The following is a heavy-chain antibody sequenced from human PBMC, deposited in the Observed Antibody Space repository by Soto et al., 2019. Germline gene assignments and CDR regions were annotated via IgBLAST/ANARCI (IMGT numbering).Heavy chain of an antibody. CDR3: ARDSVMLNDAFDI. Sequence: GASVKVSCKASGYTFTGYYMHWVRQAPGQGLEWMGWINPNSGGTNYAQKFQGRVTMTRDTSIGTAYMELSRLRSDDTAVYYCARDSVMLNDAFDIWGQGTMVTVSS. J-gene: IGHJ3*02. CDR1: GYTFTGYY. CDR2: INPNSGGT. D-gene: IGHD1-26*01. V-gene: IGHV1-2*02.